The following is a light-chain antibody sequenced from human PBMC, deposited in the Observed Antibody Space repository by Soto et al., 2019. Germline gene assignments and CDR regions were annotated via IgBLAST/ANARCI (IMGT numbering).Light chain of an antibody. Sequence: SYELTQPSSVSVSPGQTARITCSGDVLARKYARWFQQKPGQAPLLVICKDSERPSGIPERFSGSSSGTTVTLTISGAQVEDEADYYCYSAADNNQGVFATGTKLTVL. J-gene: IGLJ1*01. V-gene: IGLV3-27*01. CDR2: KDS. CDR1: VLARKY. CDR3: YSAADNNQGV.